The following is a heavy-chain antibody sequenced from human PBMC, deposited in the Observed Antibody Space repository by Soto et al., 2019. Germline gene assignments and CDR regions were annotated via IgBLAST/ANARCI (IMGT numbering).Heavy chain of an antibody. J-gene: IGHJ4*02. D-gene: IGHD2-2*01. V-gene: IGHV3-23*01. Sequence: EVQLLESGGGLVQPGGSLRLSCVASGFTFSLYAMSWVRQAPGKGLEWVSGISGSAGTTYHADSVKGRFTISRDNSKNTLYLQMNSLKAEYTAVYYCANWGTSGSDFWGQGTLVTVSS. CDR2: ISGSAGTT. CDR1: GFTFSLYA. CDR3: ANWGTSGSDF.